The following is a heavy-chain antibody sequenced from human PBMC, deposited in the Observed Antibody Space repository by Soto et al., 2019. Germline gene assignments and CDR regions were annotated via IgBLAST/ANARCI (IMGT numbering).Heavy chain of an antibody. V-gene: IGHV3-15*07. CDR3: TTHYYGSGSYDMGY. Sequence: GGSLRLSYAVSGLTFSGSAMHWVRLASGKGLEWVGRIKSKTDGGTTDYAAPVKGRFTISRDDSKNTLYLQMNSLKTEDTAVYYCTTHYYGSGSYDMGYWGQGTLVTVSS. D-gene: IGHD3-10*01. CDR1: GLTFSGSA. J-gene: IGHJ4*02. CDR2: IKSKTDGGTT.